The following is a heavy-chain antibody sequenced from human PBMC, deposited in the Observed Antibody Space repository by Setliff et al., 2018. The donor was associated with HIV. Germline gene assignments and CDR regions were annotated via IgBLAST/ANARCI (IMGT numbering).Heavy chain of an antibody. J-gene: IGHJ4*02. CDR2: IIPILGIA. CDR3: ARGDYYDSSGDVRALDY. V-gene: IGHV1-69*10. Sequence: SVKVSCKASGGTFSSYANSWVRQAPGQGLEWMGGIIPILGIANYAQKFQGRVTITADESTSTAYMELSSLRSEDTAVYYCARGDYYDSSGDVRALDYWGQGTLVTAPQ. D-gene: IGHD3-22*01. CDR1: GGTFSSYA.